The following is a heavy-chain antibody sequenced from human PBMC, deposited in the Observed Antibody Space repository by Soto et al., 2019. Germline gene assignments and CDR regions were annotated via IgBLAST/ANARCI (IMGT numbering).Heavy chain of an antibody. J-gene: IGHJ4*02. CDR2: IYYFGSTNY. V-gene: IGHV4-59*08. Sequence: KLSETLSLTCTVSGGSISSYYWSWIRQPPGKGLEWIGYIYYFGSTNYNYNPSLKSRVTISVDTSKNQFSLKLSSVTAADTAVYYCARHSPDSDWLSQFDYWGQGTLVTVSS. CDR3: ARHSPDSDWLSQFDY. CDR1: GGSISSYY. D-gene: IGHD3-9*01.